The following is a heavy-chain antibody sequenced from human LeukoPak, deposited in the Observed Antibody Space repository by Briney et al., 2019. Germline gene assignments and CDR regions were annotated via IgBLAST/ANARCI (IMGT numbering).Heavy chain of an antibody. Sequence: GGSLRLSCVASGFILSSSEMNWVRQAPGKGLEWVSYISDGGKTKYSADSVKGRFTISRDNAKNSLYLQMNSLRAEDTTVYYCARAWGGASWAFFDQWGQGTLVTVSS. CDR3: ARAWGGASWAFFDQ. J-gene: IGHJ4*02. CDR2: ISDGGKTK. V-gene: IGHV3-48*03. D-gene: IGHD7-27*01. CDR1: GFILSSSE.